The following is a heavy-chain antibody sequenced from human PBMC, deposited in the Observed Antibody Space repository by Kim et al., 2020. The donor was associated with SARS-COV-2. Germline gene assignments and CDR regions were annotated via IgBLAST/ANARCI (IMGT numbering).Heavy chain of an antibody. CDR2: ISWNSGSI. D-gene: IGHD4-17*01. V-gene: IGHV3-9*01. CDR3: AKGLAVYGDYTYWYFDL. J-gene: IGHJ2*01. Sequence: GGSLRLPCAASGFTFDDYAMHWVRQAPGKGLEWVSGISWNSGSIGYADSVKGRFTISRDNAKNSLYLQMNSLRAEDTALYYCAKGLAVYGDYTYWYFDLWGRGTLVTVSS. CDR1: GFTFDDYA.